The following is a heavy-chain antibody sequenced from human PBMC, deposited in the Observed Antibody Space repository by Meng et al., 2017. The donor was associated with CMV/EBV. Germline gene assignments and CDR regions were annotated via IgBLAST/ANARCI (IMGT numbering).Heavy chain of an antibody. CDR1: GYTFTGYD. CDR2: MNPNSGNT. Sequence: ASVKVSCKASGYTFTGYDINWVRQATGQGLEWMGWMNPNSGNTGYAQKFQGRVTITRNSSISTAYMELSSLRSEHTAVYYCAREVGDGNDINYYYYYGMDVWGQGTTVTVSS. CDR3: AREVGDGNDINYYYYYGMDV. V-gene: IGHV1-8*03. D-gene: IGHD3-9*01. J-gene: IGHJ6*02.